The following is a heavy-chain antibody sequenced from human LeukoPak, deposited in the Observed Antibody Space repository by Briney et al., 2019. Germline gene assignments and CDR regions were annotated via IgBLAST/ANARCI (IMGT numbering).Heavy chain of an antibody. CDR2: ISYDGSNK. J-gene: IGHJ4*02. CDR3: AKGVPYYYDSSGYYSYYFDY. CDR1: GFTFSSYA. V-gene: IGHV3-30-3*01. D-gene: IGHD3-22*01. Sequence: TGGSLRLSCAASGFTFSSYAMHWVRQAPGKGLEWVAVISYDGSNKYYADSVKGRFTISRDSSKNTLYLQMNSLRAEDTAVYYCAKGVPYYYDSSGYYSYYFDYWGQGTLVTVSS.